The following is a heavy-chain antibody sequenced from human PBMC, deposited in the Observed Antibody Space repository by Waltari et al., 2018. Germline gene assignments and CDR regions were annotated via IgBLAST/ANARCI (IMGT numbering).Heavy chain of an antibody. CDR3: ARGLRGGVRPAFDY. CDR1: GGSISSYY. Sequence: GGSISSYYWSWIRQPPGKGLEWIGYIYYSGSTNYNPSLKSRVTISVDTSKNQFSLKLSSVTAADTAVYYCARGLRGGVRPAFDYWGQGTLVTVSS. J-gene: IGHJ4*02. V-gene: IGHV4-59*01. CDR2: IYYSGST. D-gene: IGHD3-16*01.